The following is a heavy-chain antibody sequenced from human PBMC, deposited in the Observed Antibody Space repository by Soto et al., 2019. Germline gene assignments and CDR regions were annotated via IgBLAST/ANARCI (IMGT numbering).Heavy chain of an antibody. D-gene: IGHD2-15*01. CDR3: VRSSRSIVLPI. Sequence: GESLKISCAASGFTFSSYWMSWVRQAPGKGLEWVANIGKDGNEKYYVDSVKGRFTVSRDNAKNLLYLQMNSLRAEDTAVFYCVRSSRSIVLPIWGQGTMVTVSS. CDR1: GFTFSSYW. J-gene: IGHJ3*02. V-gene: IGHV3-7*01. CDR2: IGKDGNEK.